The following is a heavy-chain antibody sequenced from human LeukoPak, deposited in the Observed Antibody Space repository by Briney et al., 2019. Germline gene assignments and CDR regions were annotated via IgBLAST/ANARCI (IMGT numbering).Heavy chain of an antibody. J-gene: IGHJ6*03. CDR2: INWNGGST. CDR1: GFTFDDYG. CDR3: ARVTPSSGWYGYYYYYMDV. V-gene: IGHV3-20*01. D-gene: IGHD6-19*01. Sequence: GGSLRLSCAASGFTFDDYGMSWVRQAPGKGLEWVSGINWNGGSTGYADSVKGRFTISRDNAKNSLYLQMNSLRAEDTALYHCARVTPSSGWYGYYYYYMDVWGKGTTVTVSS.